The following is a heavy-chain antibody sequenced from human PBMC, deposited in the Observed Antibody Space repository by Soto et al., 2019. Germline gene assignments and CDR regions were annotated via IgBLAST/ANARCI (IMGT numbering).Heavy chain of an antibody. CDR1: GGSISSYY. V-gene: IGHV4-59*08. J-gene: IGHJ6*02. CDR3: ARVTGDRWSHYGREV. Sequence: SETLSLTCTVSGGSISSYYWSWIRQPPGKGLEWIGYIYYSGSTNYNPSLKSRVTISVDTSKNQFSLKLSSVTAADTAVYYCARVTGDRWSHYGREVWGQGSTVTVS. D-gene: IGHD3-10*01. CDR2: IYYSGST.